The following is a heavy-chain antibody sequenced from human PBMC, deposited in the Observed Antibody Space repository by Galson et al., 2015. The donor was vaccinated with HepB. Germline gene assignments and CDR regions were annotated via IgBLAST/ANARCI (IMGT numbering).Heavy chain of an antibody. CDR2: ISSSGLNT. D-gene: IGHD2-2*01. J-gene: IGHJ4*02. CDR1: GFTVSSSYA. Sequence: SLRLSCAASGFTVSSSYAMIWVRQAPGKGLEWVSVISSSGLNTVYADSVKGRLTISRDNSKNSLHLQMNSLRAEDTAVYYCAKGGVAKYCITTSCQSDDYWGQGTLVTVSS. CDR3: AKGGVAKYCITTSCQSDDY. V-gene: IGHV3-23*01.